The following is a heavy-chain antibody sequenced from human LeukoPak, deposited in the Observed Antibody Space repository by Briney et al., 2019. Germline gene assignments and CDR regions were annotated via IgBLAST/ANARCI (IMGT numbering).Heavy chain of an antibody. J-gene: IGHJ6*02. CDR1: GFTFRSYA. D-gene: IGHD6-13*01. V-gene: IGHV3-23*01. CDR2: ISGSSVST. Sequence: GGSLRLSCAASGFTFRSYAMNWVRQAPGKGLEGVSIISGSSVSTYYADSVKGRFTISRDNSKNTLYLQMNSLSAEDTALYYCAKVYSTRAYYYYGLDVWGQGTTVTVSS. CDR3: AKVYSTRAYYYYGLDV.